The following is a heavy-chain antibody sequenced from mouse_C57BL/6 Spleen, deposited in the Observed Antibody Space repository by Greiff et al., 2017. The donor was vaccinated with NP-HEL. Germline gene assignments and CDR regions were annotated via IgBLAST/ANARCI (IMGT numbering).Heavy chain of an antibody. J-gene: IGHJ2*01. CDR3: ARENDFFDY. CDR1: GFTFSSYA. Sequence: EVQVVESGGGLVKPGGSLKLSCAASGFTFSSYAMSWVRQTPEKRLEWVATISDGGSYTYYPDNVKGRFTISRDNAKNNLYRQMSHLKSEDTAMYYCARENDFFDYWGQGTTLTVSS. V-gene: IGHV5-4*01. D-gene: IGHD2-4*01. CDR2: ISDGGSYT.